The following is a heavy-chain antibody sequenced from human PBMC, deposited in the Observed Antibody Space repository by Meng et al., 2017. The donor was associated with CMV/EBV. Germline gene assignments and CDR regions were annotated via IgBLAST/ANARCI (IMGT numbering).Heavy chain of an antibody. Sequence: GGSLRLSCAASGFTFSSYSMNWVRQAPGKGLEWVSSISSSSSYIYYADSAKGRFTISRDNAKNSLYLQMNSLRAEDTAVYYCARPNLFGVVDYWGQGTLVTVSS. D-gene: IGHD3-3*01. CDR2: ISSSSSYI. J-gene: IGHJ4*02. CDR3: ARPNLFGVVDY. CDR1: GFTFSSYS. V-gene: IGHV3-21*01.